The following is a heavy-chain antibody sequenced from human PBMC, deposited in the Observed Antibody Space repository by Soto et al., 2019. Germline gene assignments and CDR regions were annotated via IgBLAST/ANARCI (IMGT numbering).Heavy chain of an antibody. D-gene: IGHD4-4*01. Sequence: SETLSLTCTVSAGSISCYYWIWIRQPPGKGLEWIGYFHYTGISNYNSSLKSRVTMSLDTSKNQFSLKLSSVSAADTAIYYCARGASNWQYFDYWGQGALVNVSS. V-gene: IGHV4-59*01. CDR3: ARGASNWQYFDY. CDR1: AGSISCYY. CDR2: FHYTGIS. J-gene: IGHJ4*02.